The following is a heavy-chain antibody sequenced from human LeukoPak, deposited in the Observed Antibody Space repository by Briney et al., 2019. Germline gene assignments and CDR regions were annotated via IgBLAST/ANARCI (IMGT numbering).Heavy chain of an antibody. V-gene: IGHV3-33*01. CDR1: GFTFSSFG. Sequence: GRSLRLSCAASGFTFSSFGMHWVRQAPGKGLEWVAVIWYDGSNKYYADSVKGRFTISRDNAKNTLYLQMNSLRVEDTAVYYCARGRPHGNDYWGQGTLVTVSS. J-gene: IGHJ4*02. D-gene: IGHD4-23*01. CDR3: ARGRPHGNDY. CDR2: IWYDGSNK.